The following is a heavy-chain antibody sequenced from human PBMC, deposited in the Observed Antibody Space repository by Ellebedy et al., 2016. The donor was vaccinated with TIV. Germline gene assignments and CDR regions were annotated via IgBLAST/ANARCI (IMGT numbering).Heavy chain of an antibody. CDR2: ISAYNGNT. V-gene: IGHV1-18*04. Sequence: ASVKVSXKASGYTFTNYGISWVRQAPGQGLEWMGWISAYNGNTNYAQKLQGRVTMTTDTSTSTAYMELRSLRSDDTAVYYCARDQYSSSWYVTYYYYYYGMDVWGQGTTVTVSS. D-gene: IGHD6-13*01. CDR3: ARDQYSSSWYVTYYYYYYGMDV. CDR1: GYTFTNYG. J-gene: IGHJ6*02.